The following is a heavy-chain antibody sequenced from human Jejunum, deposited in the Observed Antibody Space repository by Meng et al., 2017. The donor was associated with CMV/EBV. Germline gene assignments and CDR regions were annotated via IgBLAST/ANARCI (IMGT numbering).Heavy chain of an antibody. CDR2: INTNTGNP. V-gene: IGHV7-4-1*02. J-gene: IGHJ4*02. Sequence: VPLGQSGSELEKPRVIVKVSFKASGYTFTRYPMNWVRQAPGQGLEWMGWINTNTGNPTYAQGFTGRFVFSLDTSVSTAYLQINSLRADDTAVYYCARDSPLDGYSLLDYWGQGTLVTVSS. CDR1: GYTFTRYP. D-gene: IGHD5-24*01. CDR3: ARDSPLDGYSLLDY.